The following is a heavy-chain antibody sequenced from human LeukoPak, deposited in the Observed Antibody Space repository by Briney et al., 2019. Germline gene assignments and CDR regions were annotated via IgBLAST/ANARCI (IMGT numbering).Heavy chain of an antibody. Sequence: SETLSLTCAVYGGSFSGYYWSWIRQPPGKGLEWIGEINHSGSTNYNPSLKSRVTISVDTSMNQFSLKLSSVTAADTAVYYCARVLSRAYCSGGSCYRDFRAFDIWGQGTMVTVSS. CDR3: ARVLSRAYCSGGSCYRDFRAFDI. CDR2: INHSGST. CDR1: GGSFSGYY. V-gene: IGHV4-34*01. D-gene: IGHD2-15*01. J-gene: IGHJ3*02.